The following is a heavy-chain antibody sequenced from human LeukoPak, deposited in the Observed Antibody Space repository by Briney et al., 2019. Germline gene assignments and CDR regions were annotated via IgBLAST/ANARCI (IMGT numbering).Heavy chain of an antibody. Sequence: AGGSLRLSCVASGFTFSSYWMHWGRQDPRKGLVWVSRINGDGRNINYADSVRGRFTISRDNAKNTLYLQMNTLRVEDTAVYYCTRDLMDYDVSTGLHHYYMDVWGQGTTVTVSS. CDR1: GFTFSSYW. J-gene: IGHJ6*02. V-gene: IGHV3-74*01. CDR3: TRDLMDYDVSTGLHHYYMDV. D-gene: IGHD3-9*01. CDR2: INGDGRNI.